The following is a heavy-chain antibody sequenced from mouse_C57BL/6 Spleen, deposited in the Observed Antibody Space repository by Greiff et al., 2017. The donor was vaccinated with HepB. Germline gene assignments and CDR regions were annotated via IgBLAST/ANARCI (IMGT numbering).Heavy chain of an antibody. CDR3: ARGGGYYVGYFDY. V-gene: IGHV1-42*01. CDR2: INPSTGGT. Sequence: EVQRVESGPELVKPGASVKISCKASGYSFTGYYMNWVKQSPEKSLEWIGEINPSTGGTTYNQKFKAKATLTVDKSSSTAYMQLKSLTSEDSAVYYCARGGGYYVGYFDYWGQGTTLTVSS. J-gene: IGHJ2*01. D-gene: IGHD2-3*01. CDR1: GYSFTGYY.